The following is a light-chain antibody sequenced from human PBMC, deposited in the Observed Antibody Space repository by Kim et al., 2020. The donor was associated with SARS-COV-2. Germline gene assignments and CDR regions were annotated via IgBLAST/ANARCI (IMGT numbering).Light chain of an antibody. V-gene: IGKV1-5*03. CDR1: KSSSSW. CDR3: QQYNSYSPYT. J-gene: IGKJ2*01. CDR2: RAS. Sequence: ASVGDRVTITCRASKSSSSWLAWYQQKTGKAPKRLIHRASTLESGVPSRFSGSGSGTEFTLTISSLQPDDSATYFCQQYNSYSPYTFGQGTKLEI.